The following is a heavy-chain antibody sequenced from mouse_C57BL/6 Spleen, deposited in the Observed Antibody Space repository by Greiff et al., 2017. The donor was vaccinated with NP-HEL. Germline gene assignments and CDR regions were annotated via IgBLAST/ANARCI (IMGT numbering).Heavy chain of an antibody. CDR3: ARSGGNYDFDY. D-gene: IGHD2-1*01. Sequence: QVQLQQSGPELVKPGASVKISCKASGYAFSSSWMNWVKQRPGKGLEWIGQIYPGDGNTNYNGKFKGKATLTADKSSSTAYMQLSSLTSEDSAVYFCARSGGNYDFDYWGQGTTLTVSS. CDR2: IYPGDGNT. V-gene: IGHV1-82*01. CDR1: GYAFSSSW. J-gene: IGHJ2*01.